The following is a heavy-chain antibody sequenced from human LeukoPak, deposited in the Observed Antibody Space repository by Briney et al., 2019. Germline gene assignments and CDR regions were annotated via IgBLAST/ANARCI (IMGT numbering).Heavy chain of an antibody. CDR3: AEITMIRGFDY. V-gene: IGHV3-33*01. CDR2: IWYDGSNK. J-gene: IGHJ4*02. CDR1: GFTFSSYG. Sequence: GRSLRLSCAASGFTFSSYGMHWVRQAPGKGLEWVAVIWYDGSNKYYADSVKGRFTISRDNSKNTLYLQMNSLRAEDTAVYYCAEITMIRGFDYWGQGTLVTVSS. D-gene: IGHD3-10*01.